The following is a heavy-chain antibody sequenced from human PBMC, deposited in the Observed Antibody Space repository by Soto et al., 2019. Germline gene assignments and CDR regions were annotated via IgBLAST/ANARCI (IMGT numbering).Heavy chain of an antibody. D-gene: IGHD5-18*01. CDR1: GYTFTSYG. CDR2: ISTYYDNT. CDR3: ARDPPRRYNSGQGLDY. Sequence: QVQLVQSGAEVKKPGASVKVSCKASGYTFTSYGICWVRQAPGQGLEWMGWISTYYDNTNYAQNLRGRVTMTTDTSTSTAYMELRSLRSDDTAVYYCARDPPRRYNSGQGLDYWGQGTLVTVSS. V-gene: IGHV1-18*04. J-gene: IGHJ4*02.